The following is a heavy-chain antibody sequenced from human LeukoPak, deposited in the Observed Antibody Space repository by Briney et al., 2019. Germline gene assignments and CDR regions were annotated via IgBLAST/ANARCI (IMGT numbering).Heavy chain of an antibody. D-gene: IGHD2-21*02. Sequence: GGSLRLSCAAPGFTFSNAWMSWVRQAPGKGLEWVGRIKSKTDGGTTDYAAPVKGRFTISRDDSKNTLYLQMNSLKTEDTAVYYCTISRLAYCGGDCYSKRHYYFDYWGQGTLATVSS. CDR1: GFTFSNAW. CDR2: IKSKTDGGTT. V-gene: IGHV3-15*01. J-gene: IGHJ4*02. CDR3: TISRLAYCGGDCYSKRHYYFDY.